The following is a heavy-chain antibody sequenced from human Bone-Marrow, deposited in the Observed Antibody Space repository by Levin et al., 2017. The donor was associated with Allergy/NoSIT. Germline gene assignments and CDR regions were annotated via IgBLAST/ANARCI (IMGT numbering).Heavy chain of an antibody. CDR1: GFTFSNAW. CDR2: FKGQTDGGTT. D-gene: IGHD3-10*01. Sequence: SCAASGFTFSNAWMSWVRQAPGKGLEWVGRFKGQTDGGTTDYAAPVKGRFTISRDDSKNTLYLQMNSLKTEDTAVYYCTKVSYYSGSGSYYNVGVSWGQGTLVTVSS. J-gene: IGHJ5*02. CDR3: TKVSYYSGSGSYYNVGVS. V-gene: IGHV3-15*01.